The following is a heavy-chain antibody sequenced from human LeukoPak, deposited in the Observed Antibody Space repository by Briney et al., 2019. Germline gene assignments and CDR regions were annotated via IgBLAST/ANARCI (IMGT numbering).Heavy chain of an antibody. CDR2: IYTSGST. J-gene: IGHJ6*03. Sequence: PSETLSLTXTVSGGSISSYYWSWIRQPAGKGLEWSGRIYTSGSTNYNPSLKSRVTMSVDTSKNQFSLKLSSVTAADTAVYYCARAQRPYCSSTSCYKPYYYYMDVWGKGTTVTVSS. D-gene: IGHD2-2*02. CDR1: GGSISSYY. CDR3: ARAQRPYCSSTSCYKPYYYYMDV. V-gene: IGHV4-4*07.